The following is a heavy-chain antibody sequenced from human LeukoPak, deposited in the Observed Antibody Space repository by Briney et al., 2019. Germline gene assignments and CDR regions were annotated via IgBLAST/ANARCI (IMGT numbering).Heavy chain of an antibody. D-gene: IGHD3-10*01. J-gene: IGHJ5*02. CDR3: ARGDFYGSGSYSLFDP. V-gene: IGHV4-4*07. Sequence: PSETLSLTCTVSGGSISSYYWSWIRQPAGKGLEWVGLIYTSWSTNYNPSLKSRGTMSVDTHKNQFPLKLSSVTAADTAVYYCARGDFYGSGSYSLFDPWGQGTLVTVSS. CDR1: GGSISSYY. CDR2: IYTSWST.